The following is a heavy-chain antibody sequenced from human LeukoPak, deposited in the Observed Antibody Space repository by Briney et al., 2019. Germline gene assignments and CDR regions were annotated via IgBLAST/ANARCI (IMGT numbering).Heavy chain of an antibody. J-gene: IGHJ4*02. Sequence: SETLSLTCAVYGGSFSGYYWSWIRQPPGKGLEWIGYIYYSGSTNYNPSLKSRVTISVDTSKNQFSLKLSSVTAADTAVYYCARDHGLLSLDYWGQGTLVTISS. D-gene: IGHD2/OR15-2a*01. CDR2: IYYSGST. V-gene: IGHV4-59*01. CDR1: GGSFSGYY. CDR3: ARDHGLLSLDY.